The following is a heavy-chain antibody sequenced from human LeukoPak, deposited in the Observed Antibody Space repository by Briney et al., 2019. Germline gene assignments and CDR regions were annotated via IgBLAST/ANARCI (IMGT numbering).Heavy chain of an antibody. CDR2: ITGSGGTT. CDR3: AKSRSEVVVAAANY. D-gene: IGHD2-15*01. Sequence: GGSLRLSCAASGFTFSSYAMNWVRQAPGKGLEWVSAITGSGGTTYYADSVRGRFTISRDNSKNALYLQMNSLRAEDTAIYYCAKSRSEVVVAAANYWGQGTLITVSS. J-gene: IGHJ4*02. V-gene: IGHV3-23*01. CDR1: GFTFSSYA.